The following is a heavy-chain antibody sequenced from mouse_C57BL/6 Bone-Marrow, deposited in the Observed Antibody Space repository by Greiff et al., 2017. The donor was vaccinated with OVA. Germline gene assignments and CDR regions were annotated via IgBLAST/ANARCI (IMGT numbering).Heavy chain of an antibody. CDR1: GYTFTDYN. D-gene: IGHD1-1*01. V-gene: IGHV1-22*01. Sequence: VQLQQSGPELVKPGASVKMSCKASGYTFTDYNMHWVKQSHGKSLEWIGYINPNNGGTSYNQKFKGQATLTVNKSSSTAYMELRSLTSEDSAVYYCARRPHYYGSSYDYAMDYWGQGTSVTVSS. CDR2: INPNNGGT. J-gene: IGHJ4*01. CDR3: ARRPHYYGSSYDYAMDY.